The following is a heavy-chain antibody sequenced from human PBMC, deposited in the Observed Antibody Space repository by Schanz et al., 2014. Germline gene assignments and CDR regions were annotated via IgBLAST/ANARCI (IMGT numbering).Heavy chain of an antibody. CDR1: GFTFNDYW. CDR2: INSDGRST. CDR3: VRDTDYHFDY. V-gene: IGHV3-74*01. D-gene: IGHD4-17*01. J-gene: IGHJ4*02. Sequence: VQLVESGGGLVQPGGSLRLSCAASGFTFNDYWMHWVRQAPGKGLVWVSRINSDGRSTNYADSVKGRFTISRDNAKNTLYLQMNSLRAEDTAVYYCVRDTDYHFDYWGQGTLVTVSS.